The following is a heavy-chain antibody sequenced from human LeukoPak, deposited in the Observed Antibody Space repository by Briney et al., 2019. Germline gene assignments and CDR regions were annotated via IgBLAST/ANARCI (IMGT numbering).Heavy chain of an antibody. CDR2: IYYSGST. Sequence: SETLSLTCTVSGGSISSYYWSWIRQPPGKGLEWIGYIYYSGSTNYNPSLKSRVTISVDTSKNQFSLKLSSATAADTAVYYCAGTSVTPRYWGQGTLVTVSS. CDR3: AGTSVTPRY. V-gene: IGHV4-59*01. CDR1: GGSISSYY. J-gene: IGHJ4*02. D-gene: IGHD4-17*01.